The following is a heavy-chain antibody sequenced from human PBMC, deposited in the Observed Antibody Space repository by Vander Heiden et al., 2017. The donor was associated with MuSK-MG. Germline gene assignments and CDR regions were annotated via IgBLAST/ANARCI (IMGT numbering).Heavy chain of an antibody. D-gene: IGHD3-10*01. CDR2: IRYDGSSK. CDR1: GFTFSAYG. Sequence: QVQLVESGGGVVQPGESVRLSCAASGFTFSAYGMHWVRQAPGKGLEWLAFIRYDGSSKYYGDSVKGRFTISRDNSKNTLYLQMNSLRLEDTAVYHCAKDYYGSGSPNNWFDPWGQGTLVTVSS. CDR3: AKDYYGSGSPNNWFDP. V-gene: IGHV3-30*02. J-gene: IGHJ5*02.